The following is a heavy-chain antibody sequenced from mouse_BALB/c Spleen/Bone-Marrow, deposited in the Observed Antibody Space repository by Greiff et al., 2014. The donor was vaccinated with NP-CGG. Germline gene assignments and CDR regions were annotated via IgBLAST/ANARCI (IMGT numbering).Heavy chain of an antibody. CDR3: ARDRTTATLYWYFDV. V-gene: IGHV7-3*02. J-gene: IGHJ1*01. CDR2: IRNKANGYTT. D-gene: IGHD1-2*01. Sequence: VQLKESGGGLVQPGGSLRLSCATSGFTFTDYYMSWVRQPPGKALEWLGFIRNKANGYTTEYSASVKGRFTISRDNSQSILHLQMNTLRAEDSATYYCARDRTTATLYWYFDVWGAGTTVTVSS. CDR1: GFTFTDYY.